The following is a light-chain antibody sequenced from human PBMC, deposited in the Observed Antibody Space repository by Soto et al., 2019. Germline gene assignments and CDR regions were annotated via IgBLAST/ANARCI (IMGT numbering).Light chain of an antibody. Sequence: EIVLTKSPGTLSLSPGERATFSCRASQSVSSRFLAWYQQKPGQAPRLLIYGTSSRATGIPDRFSGSGSGTDFTLTISRLEPEDFAVYYCHYYDDSPPFPFGPGTKVDIK. CDR2: GTS. CDR1: QSVSSRF. CDR3: HYYDDSPPFP. J-gene: IGKJ3*01. V-gene: IGKV3-20*01.